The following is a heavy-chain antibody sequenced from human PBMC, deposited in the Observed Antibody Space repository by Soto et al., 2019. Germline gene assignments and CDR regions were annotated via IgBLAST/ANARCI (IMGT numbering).Heavy chain of an antibody. Sequence: ASLKVSCKASGYTFTGYYRHWVRQAPGQGLEWMGWINPNSGGTNYAQKFQGWVTMTRDTSISTAYMELSRLRSDDTAVYYCARKMCGGSCNLDAFDIWGQGTVLTV. J-gene: IGHJ3*02. D-gene: IGHD2-15*01. CDR3: ARKMCGGSCNLDAFDI. CDR2: INPNSGGT. V-gene: IGHV1-2*04. CDR1: GYTFTGYY.